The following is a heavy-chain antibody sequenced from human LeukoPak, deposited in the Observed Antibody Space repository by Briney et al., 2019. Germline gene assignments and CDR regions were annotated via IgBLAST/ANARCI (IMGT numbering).Heavy chain of an antibody. CDR3: VFVKRITNWFDP. CDR1: GFTVSSNY. D-gene: IGHD2-15*01. J-gene: IGHJ5*02. Sequence: PGGSLTLSCAASGFTVSSNYMSWVRQAPGKGLECVSILYSGGTTYYADSVKGRFTISRDNSKNTLSLQMNNVRAEDTAVYYCVFVKRITNWFDPWGQGTLVTVSS. CDR2: LYSGGTT. V-gene: IGHV3-53*01.